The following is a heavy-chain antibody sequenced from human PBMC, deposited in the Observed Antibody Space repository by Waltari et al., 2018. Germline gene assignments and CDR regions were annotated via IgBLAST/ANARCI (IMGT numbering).Heavy chain of an antibody. J-gene: IGHJ6*02. D-gene: IGHD5-12*01. V-gene: IGHV3-74*01. Sequence: EVQLVESGGGLVQPGGSLRLSCAASGFTFSSYWMHWVRQAPGKGRVWVSRINSEGSSTSYADSVKGRFTISRDNAKNTLYLQMNSLRAEDTAVYYCAREGDGYNSYYGMDVWGQGTTVTVSS. CDR1: GFTFSSYW. CDR3: AREGDGYNSYYGMDV. CDR2: INSEGSST.